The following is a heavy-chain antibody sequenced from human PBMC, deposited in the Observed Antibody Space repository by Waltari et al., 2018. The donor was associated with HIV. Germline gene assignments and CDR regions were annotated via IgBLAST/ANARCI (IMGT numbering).Heavy chain of an antibody. J-gene: IGHJ6*02. V-gene: IGHV1-18*01. Sequence: QVQLVQSGAEVKKPGASVKVSCKASGYTFTSYGISWVRQAPGQGLEWMGWISAYNGNTNYAQKLQGRVTMTTDTSTSTAYMELRSLRSDDTAVYYCARDPSYCSSTSCLRGMDVWGQGTTVTVSS. CDR3: ARDPSYCSSTSCLRGMDV. D-gene: IGHD2-2*01. CDR2: ISAYNGNT. CDR1: GYTFTSYG.